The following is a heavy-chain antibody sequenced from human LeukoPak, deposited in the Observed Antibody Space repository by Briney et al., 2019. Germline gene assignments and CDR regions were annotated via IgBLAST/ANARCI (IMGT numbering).Heavy chain of an antibody. CDR2: IYYSGST. D-gene: IGHD5-18*01. Sequence: SETLSLTCTVSGGSISSYYWSWIRQPPGKGLEWIGYIYYSGSTNYNPSLKSRVTISVDTSKNQFSLKLSSVTAADTAVYYCARDSSQLWFGESYYYMDVWGKGTTVTISS. V-gene: IGHV4-59*01. CDR3: ARDSSQLWFGESYYYMDV. J-gene: IGHJ6*03. CDR1: GGSISSYY.